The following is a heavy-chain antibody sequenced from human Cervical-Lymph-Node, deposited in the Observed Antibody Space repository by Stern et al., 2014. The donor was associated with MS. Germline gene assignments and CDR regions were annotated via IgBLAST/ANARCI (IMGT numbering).Heavy chain of an antibody. J-gene: IGHJ4*02. CDR2: IIPIFGTT. Sequence: QVQLGQSGAEVKKPGSSVKVSCKASGGTFSSYAINWVRQAPGQGLEWMGGIIPIFGTTNYAQKFQGRVTITADESTSTAYMELSSLRSEDTAVYYCARDSERMTYLDYWGQGTLVTVSS. D-gene: IGHD1-1*01. CDR1: GGTFSSYA. CDR3: ARDSERMTYLDY. V-gene: IGHV1-69*01.